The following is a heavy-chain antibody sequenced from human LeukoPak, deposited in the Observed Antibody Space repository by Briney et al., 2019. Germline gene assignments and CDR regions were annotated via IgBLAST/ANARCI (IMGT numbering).Heavy chain of an antibody. CDR1: GASVSSYY. CDR2: IYYSEST. Sequence: PSETLSLTCTVSGASVSSYYWSWIRQPPGKGLEWIGYIYYSESTNYNPSLKSRVTISTDTSKSQFSLNLRSVTAEDTGIYYCARGRCRNSGCRPYFDYWGQGTQVTVSS. V-gene: IGHV4-59*02. D-gene: IGHD3-22*01. CDR3: ARGRCRNSGCRPYFDY. J-gene: IGHJ4*02.